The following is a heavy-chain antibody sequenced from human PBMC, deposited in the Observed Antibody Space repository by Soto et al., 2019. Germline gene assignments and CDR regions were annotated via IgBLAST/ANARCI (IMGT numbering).Heavy chain of an antibody. J-gene: IGHJ4*02. CDR2: ISYDGSNK. Sequence: QVQLVESGGGVVQPGRSLRLSCAASGFTFSRYGMHWVRQAPGKGLEWVAVISYDGSNKYYADSVKGRFTISRDNSKNTLYLQMNSLRAEDTAVYYCAKDRQEGSGWYPHYFDYWGQGTLVTVSS. D-gene: IGHD6-19*01. CDR3: AKDRQEGSGWYPHYFDY. V-gene: IGHV3-30*18. CDR1: GFTFSRYG.